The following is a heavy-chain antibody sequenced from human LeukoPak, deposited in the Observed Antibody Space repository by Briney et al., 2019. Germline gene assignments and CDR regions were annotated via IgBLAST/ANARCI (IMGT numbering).Heavy chain of an antibody. V-gene: IGHV3-23*01. CDR1: GFTFSSYA. J-gene: IGHJ4*02. CDR2: ISGSGGST. CDR3: AKATRSQGYCTNGVCYTLDF. Sequence: GGSLRLSCAASGFTFSSYAMSWVRQAPGKGLEWVSAISGSGGSTYYADSVKGRFTISRDNSKNTLYLQMNSLRAEDTAVYYCAKATRSQGYCTNGVCYTLDFWGQGTLVTVSS. D-gene: IGHD2-8*01.